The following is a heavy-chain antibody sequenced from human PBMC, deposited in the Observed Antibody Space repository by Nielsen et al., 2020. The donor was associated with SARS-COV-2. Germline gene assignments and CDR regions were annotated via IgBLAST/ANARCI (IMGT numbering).Heavy chain of an antibody. CDR1: GYTFTSYG. CDR2: ISAYNGNT. Sequence: ASVKVSCKASGYTFTSYGISWVRQAPGQGLEWMGWISAYNGNTNYAQKLQGRVTVTTDTSTSTAYMELRSLRSDDTAVYYCARMNREEVRGVIVSWYYYGMDVWGQGTTVTVSS. J-gene: IGHJ6*02. CDR3: ARMNREEVRGVIVSWYYYGMDV. V-gene: IGHV1-18*01. D-gene: IGHD3-10*01.